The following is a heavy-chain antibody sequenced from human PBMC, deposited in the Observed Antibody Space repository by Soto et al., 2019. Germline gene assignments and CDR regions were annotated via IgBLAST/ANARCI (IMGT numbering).Heavy chain of an antibody. CDR3: THIYGYCSGGTCYGLDFYYAMDV. J-gene: IGHJ6*01. Sequence: ESGPTLVNPPQTLTLTCTFSGFSATTRGVGVGWIRPPPGRAPECLALIFWNDDKRFSPSLKSRLTITKDTARSQVVLTMTNMDPADTGTYYCTHIYGYCSGGTCYGLDFYYAMDVWGQGTTVTVSS. V-gene: IGHV2-5*01. D-gene: IGHD2-15*01. CDR2: IFWNDDK. CDR1: GFSATTRGVG.